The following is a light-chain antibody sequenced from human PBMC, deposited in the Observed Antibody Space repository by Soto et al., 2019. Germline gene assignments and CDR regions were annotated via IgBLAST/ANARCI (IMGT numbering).Light chain of an antibody. V-gene: IGKV1-5*01. J-gene: IGKJ1*01. Sequence: DIQMTQSHTTLYASVGYRVTITCRASQSISSWLAWYKQKPGKAPKLMSYGASSLESGVPSRFSGSGSGTEFTLTITNLQPDDFETYYCQQYDSFSGTFGQGTKVDIK. CDR2: GAS. CDR3: QQYDSFSGT. CDR1: QSISSW.